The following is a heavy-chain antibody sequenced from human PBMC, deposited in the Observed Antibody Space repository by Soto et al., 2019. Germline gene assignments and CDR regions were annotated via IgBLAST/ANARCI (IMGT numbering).Heavy chain of an antibody. V-gene: IGHV3-7*01. D-gene: IGHD5-12*01. J-gene: IGHJ4*02. CDR1: GFTFSSYW. Sequence: EVQLVESGGGLVQPGGSLRLSCAASGFTFSSYWMSWVRQAPGQGLEWVANIKEDGSEKNYVDSVKGRFTISSDNAKNSVYLQMNSLRAEDTAVYYCARDRYSDGPFDYWGQGTLVTVSS. CDR2: IKEDGSEK. CDR3: ARDRYSDGPFDY.